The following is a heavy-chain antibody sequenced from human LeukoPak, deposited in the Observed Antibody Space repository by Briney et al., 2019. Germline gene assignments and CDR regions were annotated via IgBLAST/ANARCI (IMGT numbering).Heavy chain of an antibody. J-gene: IGHJ3*02. Sequence: ASVKVSCKASGYTFTSYAMHWVRQAPGQRLEWIGWINAGNGNTKYSQKFQGRVTITRDTSASTAYMELSSLRSEDTAVYYCARVAISGYYYVIGAFDIWGQGTMVTASS. D-gene: IGHD3-22*01. CDR3: ARVAISGYYYVIGAFDI. CDR2: INAGNGNT. CDR1: GYTFTSYA. V-gene: IGHV1-3*01.